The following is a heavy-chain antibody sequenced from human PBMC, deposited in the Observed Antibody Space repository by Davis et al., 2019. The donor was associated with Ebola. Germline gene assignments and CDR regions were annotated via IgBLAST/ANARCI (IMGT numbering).Heavy chain of an antibody. J-gene: IGHJ4*02. CDR2: IKQNGSEK. D-gene: IGHD1-1*01. Sequence: PGGSLRLSCAASGFTFSNYAMSWVRQAPGKGLEWVANIKQNGSEKYYVDSVKGRFTISRDNAKNSLYLQMNSLRAEDTAVYYCASVRKAFWKDDDDYWGQGTLVTVSS. V-gene: IGHV3-7*01. CDR1: GFTFSNYA. CDR3: ASVRKAFWKDDDDY.